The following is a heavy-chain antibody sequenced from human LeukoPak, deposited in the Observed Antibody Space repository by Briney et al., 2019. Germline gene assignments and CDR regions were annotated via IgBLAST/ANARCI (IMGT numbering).Heavy chain of an antibody. D-gene: IGHD3-22*01. CDR2: ISGSGGST. CDR1: GFTFSSYA. CDR3: ARGANYDSSGYYYYVDY. J-gene: IGHJ4*02. V-gene: IGHV3-20*04. Sequence: TGGSLRLSCAASGFTFSSYAMSWVRQAPGKGLEWVSAISGSGGSTGYADSVKGRFTISRDNAKNSLYLQMNSLRAEDTALYYCARGANYDSSGYYYYVDYWGQGTLVTVSS.